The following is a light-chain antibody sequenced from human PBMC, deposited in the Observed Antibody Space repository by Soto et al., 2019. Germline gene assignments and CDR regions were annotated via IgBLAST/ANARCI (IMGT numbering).Light chain of an antibody. CDR3: MQGTHWPLT. CDR2: KVS. CDR1: QSLVYSDGNTY. J-gene: IGKJ4*01. Sequence: DVVMTQSPLSLTVTLGQPASISCRSSQSLVYSDGNTYLNWFHQRPGQSPRRLIYKVSDRDSGVPDRFSGSGSGTDFTLKISRVESEDVGTYYCMQGTHWPLTFGGGTNVEIK. V-gene: IGKV2-30*01.